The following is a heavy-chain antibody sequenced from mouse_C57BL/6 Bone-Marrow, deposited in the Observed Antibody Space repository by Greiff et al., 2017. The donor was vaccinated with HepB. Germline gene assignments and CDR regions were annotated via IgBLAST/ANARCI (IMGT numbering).Heavy chain of an antibody. CDR1: GFNIKDDY. J-gene: IGHJ2*01. CDR3: TTRGYYAYYFDY. V-gene: IGHV14-4*01. CDR2: IDPENGDT. Sequence: EVHLVESGAELVRPGASVKLSCTASGFNIKDDYMHWVKQRPEQGLEWIGWIDPENGDTEYASKFQGKATITADTSSNTAYLQLSSLTSEDTAVYYCTTRGYYAYYFDYWGQGTTLTVSS. D-gene: IGHD2-3*01.